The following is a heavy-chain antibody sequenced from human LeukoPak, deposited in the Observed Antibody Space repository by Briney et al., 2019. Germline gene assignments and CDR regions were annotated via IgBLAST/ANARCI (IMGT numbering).Heavy chain of an antibody. CDR3: AKGRVVAGSKSLTYHWFDP. V-gene: IGHV1-2*02. J-gene: IGHJ5*02. D-gene: IGHD6-19*01. Sequence: ASVNVSCKASGYTFSGYYIHWVRQAPGQGLEWMGWINPNSGGTKYAQNFQGRVTMTRDTSISTAYMGLSRLRSDDTAVYYCAKGRVVAGSKSLTYHWFDPWGQGTLVTVSS. CDR1: GYTFSGYY. CDR2: INPNSGGT.